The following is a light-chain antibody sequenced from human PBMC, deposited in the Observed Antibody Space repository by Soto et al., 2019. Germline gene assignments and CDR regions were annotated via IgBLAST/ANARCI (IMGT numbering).Light chain of an antibody. Sequence: EIVLTRSPGTLSLSPGERATLSCRASQSVSSSYLAWYQQKPGQTRRLLIYGASSRATGIPDRLSGSGSGTDFPLTISRLEPEDFAVYYCQQYGNSPYTFGQGTKLEIK. CDR2: GAS. V-gene: IGKV3-20*01. CDR1: QSVSSSY. CDR3: QQYGNSPYT. J-gene: IGKJ2*01.